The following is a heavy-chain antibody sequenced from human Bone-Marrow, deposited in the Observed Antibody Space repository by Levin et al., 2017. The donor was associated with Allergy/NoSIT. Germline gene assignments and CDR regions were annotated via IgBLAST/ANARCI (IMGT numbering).Heavy chain of an antibody. CDR1: GGTFSSYA. D-gene: IGHD3-3*01. V-gene: IGHV1-69*04. CDR3: ARGGLLRFLEGAFDI. Sequence: SVKVSCKASGGTFSSYAISWVRQAPGQGLEWMGRIIPILGIANYAQKFQGRVTITADKSTSTAYMELSSLRSEDTAVYYCARGGLLRFLEGAFDIWGQGTMVTVSS. CDR2: IIPILGIA. J-gene: IGHJ3*02.